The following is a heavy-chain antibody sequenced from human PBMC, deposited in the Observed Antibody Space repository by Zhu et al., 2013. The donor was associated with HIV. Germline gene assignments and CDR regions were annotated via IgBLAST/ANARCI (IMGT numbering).Heavy chain of an antibody. J-gene: IGHJ4*02. CDR1: GGSIGTYY. CDR3: ARPEGYDSIGYLAY. Sequence: QVQLQESGPGLVKPSETLSLTCTVSGGSIGTYYWSWIRQPPGKGLEWIGYIHYTGSTNFNPSLTSRVTISVDTSKNQFSLKLSSVTAADTALYYCARPEGYDSIGYLAYWGQGILVTVSS. V-gene: IGHV4-59*08. CDR2: IHYTGST. D-gene: IGHD3-22*01.